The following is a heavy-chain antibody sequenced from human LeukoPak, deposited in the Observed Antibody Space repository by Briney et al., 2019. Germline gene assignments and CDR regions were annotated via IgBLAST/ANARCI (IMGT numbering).Heavy chain of an antibody. CDR1: GYSFITYG. V-gene: IGHV1-18*01. CDR2: ITAYNGNT. J-gene: IGHJ3*02. D-gene: IGHD3-9*01. CDR3: AIVKYDSLTGYYIPHAFDI. Sequence: ASVKVSCKTSGYSFITYGISWVRQAPGQGLEWMGWITAYNGNTKSAQKLQDRVTMTTDTSTSTAYMELRSLRSDDTAVYYCAIVKYDSLTGYYIPHAFDIWGQGTMVTVSS.